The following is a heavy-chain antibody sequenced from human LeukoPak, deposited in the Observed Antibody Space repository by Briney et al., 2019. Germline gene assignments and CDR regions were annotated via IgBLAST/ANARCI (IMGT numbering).Heavy chain of an antibody. Sequence: SVKVSCKASGGTFSSYAISWVRQAPGQGLEWMGGIIPIFGTANYAQKFQGRVTITADESTSTAYMELSSLRSEDTAVYYCARKGSGGSFSWFDPWGQGTLVTVS. D-gene: IGHD2-15*01. CDR3: ARKGSGGSFSWFDP. V-gene: IGHV1-69*01. J-gene: IGHJ5*02. CDR1: GGTFSSYA. CDR2: IIPIFGTA.